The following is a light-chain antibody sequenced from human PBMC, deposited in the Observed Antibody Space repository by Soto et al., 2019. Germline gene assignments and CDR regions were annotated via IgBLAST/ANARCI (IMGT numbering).Light chain of an antibody. CDR2: EGS. Sequence: QSALTQPASVSGSPGQSITISCTGTSSDVGSYNLVSWYQQHPGKAPKRMIYEGSKRPSGVSNRFSGSKSGNTASLTISGLQAEDEADYYCCSYAGSHVVFGGGTKVTVL. CDR1: SSDVGSYNL. V-gene: IGLV2-23*01. CDR3: CSYAGSHVV. J-gene: IGLJ2*01.